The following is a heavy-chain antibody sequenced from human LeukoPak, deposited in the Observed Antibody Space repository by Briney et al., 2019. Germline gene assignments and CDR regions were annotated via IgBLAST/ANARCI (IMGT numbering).Heavy chain of an antibody. CDR2: MQYDGSNK. D-gene: IGHD3-22*01. V-gene: IGHV3-30*02. Sequence: GGSLRLSCAASGLTFSSYGMHWVRQAPGKGLEWVAFMQYDGSNKYYADSVKGRFTISRDNSKSTLYLQMNSLRAEDTAVYYCAREGGYYYGLFDYWGQGTLVTVSS. CDR3: AREGGYYYGLFDY. CDR1: GLTFSSYG. J-gene: IGHJ4*02.